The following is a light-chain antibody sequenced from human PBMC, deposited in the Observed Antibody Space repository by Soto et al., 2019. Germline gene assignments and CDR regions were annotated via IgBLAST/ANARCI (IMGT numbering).Light chain of an antibody. Sequence: ETLMTQSPATLPVSPGARATLFCRASQILTTTLAWYKQTPVQAPSPLIVGASARATGVPARFSGSGSGTLFTLSISSLQSEDFGIYYCQQYNKGPWTFGQGTKVDVK. V-gene: IGKV3-15*01. CDR1: QILTTT. CDR3: QQYNKGPWT. CDR2: GAS. J-gene: IGKJ1*01.